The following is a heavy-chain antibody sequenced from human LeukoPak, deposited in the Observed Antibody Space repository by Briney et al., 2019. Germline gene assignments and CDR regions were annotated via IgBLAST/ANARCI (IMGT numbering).Heavy chain of an antibody. Sequence: SETLSLTCAVYNGFDNLYFMLVRQAPGKGLEWIGEMTYRGSANHNPSLRSRVTISINVSQRQFSLILRSVTAADTATYYCAVYGGNWDFDSWGQGTPVTVSS. J-gene: IGHJ4*02. CDR3: AVYGGNWDFDS. D-gene: IGHD4/OR15-4a*01. CDR2: MTYRGSA. CDR1: NGFDNLYF. V-gene: IGHV4-34*01.